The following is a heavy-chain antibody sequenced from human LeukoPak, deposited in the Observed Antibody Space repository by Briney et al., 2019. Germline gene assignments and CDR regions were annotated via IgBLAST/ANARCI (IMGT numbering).Heavy chain of an antibody. CDR3: ARVDDGSGWYYYGMDV. CDR2: IIPIPGIA. CDR1: GGTFSSYA. D-gene: IGHD6-19*01. J-gene: IGHJ6*02. V-gene: IGHV1-69*04. Sequence: SVKVSCKASGGTFSSYAISWVRQAPGQGLEWMGRIIPIPGIANYAQKFQGRVTITADKSTSTAYMELSSLRSEDTAAYYCARVDDGSGWYYYGMDVWGQGTTVTVSS.